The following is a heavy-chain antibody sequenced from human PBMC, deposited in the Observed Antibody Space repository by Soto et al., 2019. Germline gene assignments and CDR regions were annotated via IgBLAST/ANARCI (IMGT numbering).Heavy chain of an antibody. CDR3: ARSPKSSAFPYSFES. V-gene: IGHV4-34*12. J-gene: IGHJ4*02. CDR1: ARSFSGYY. Sequence: SETLSLTCTVYARSFSGYYWSWIRQPPGKGLEWIGEVIHTGRTNYNPSLKGRVTISVDTSKNQFSLNLSSVTAADTAVYYCARSPKSSAFPYSFESWGQGTQVTVS. CDR2: VIHTGRT. D-gene: IGHD6-19*01.